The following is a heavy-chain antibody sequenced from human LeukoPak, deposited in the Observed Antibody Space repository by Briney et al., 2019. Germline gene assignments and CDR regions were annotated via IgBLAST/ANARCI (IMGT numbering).Heavy chain of an antibody. CDR2: ISWDGTIS. CDR3: AKGRTRWVKEEYDY. CDR1: GLKFRDYG. Sequence: GGSLRLSCEVSGLKFRDYGMHWVRQAPGKGLEWVAVISWDGTISHYVESVRGRFIISRDDSKNTLYLQMNSLRAEDTAVYYCAKGRTRWVKEEYDYWGQGTLVTVSS. D-gene: IGHD2/OR15-2a*01. V-gene: IGHV3-30*18. J-gene: IGHJ4*02.